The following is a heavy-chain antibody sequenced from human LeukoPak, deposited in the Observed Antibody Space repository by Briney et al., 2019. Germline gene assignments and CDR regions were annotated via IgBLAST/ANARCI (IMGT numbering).Heavy chain of an antibody. Sequence: GGSLRLSCAASGFTFSSYWMSWVRQAPGKGLEWVANIKQDGSEKYYVDSVKGRFTVSRDNSKNTLYLQMNSLRADDTAVYYCARFPIAAAGVDYWGQGTLVTVSS. V-gene: IGHV3-7*03. J-gene: IGHJ4*02. CDR3: ARFPIAAAGVDY. CDR1: GFTFSSYW. D-gene: IGHD6-13*01. CDR2: IKQDGSEK.